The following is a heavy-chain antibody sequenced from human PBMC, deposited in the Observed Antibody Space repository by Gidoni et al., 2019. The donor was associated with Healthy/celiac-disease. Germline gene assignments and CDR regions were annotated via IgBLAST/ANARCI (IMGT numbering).Heavy chain of an antibody. J-gene: IGHJ6*02. Sequence: QVQLVESGGGVVQPGRSLRLSCAASGFTFSSYGMHWVRQAPGKGLEWVAVIWYDGSNKYYADSVKGRFTISRDNSKNTLYLQMNSLRAEDTAVYYCARDRSGDFWSGYFPNGMDVWGQGTTVTVSS. D-gene: IGHD3-3*01. V-gene: IGHV3-33*08. CDR1: GFTFSSYG. CDR3: ARDRSGDFWSGYFPNGMDV. CDR2: IWYDGSNK.